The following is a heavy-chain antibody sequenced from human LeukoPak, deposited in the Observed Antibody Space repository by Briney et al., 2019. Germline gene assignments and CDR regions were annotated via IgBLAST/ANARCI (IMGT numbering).Heavy chain of an antibody. Sequence: PGGSLRLSCAASGVTVSSNYMSWVRQAPGKGLEWVSVIYSGGSTYYADSVKGRFTISRDNSKNTLYLQMNSLRAEDTAVYYCARETGGYNWFDPWGQGTLVTVSS. CDR3: ARETGGYNWFDP. J-gene: IGHJ5*02. CDR1: GVTVSSNY. CDR2: IYSGGST. V-gene: IGHV3-53*01. D-gene: IGHD1-14*01.